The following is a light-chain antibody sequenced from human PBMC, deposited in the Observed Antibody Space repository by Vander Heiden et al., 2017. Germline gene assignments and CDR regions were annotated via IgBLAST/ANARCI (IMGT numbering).Light chain of an antibody. V-gene: IGKV3-15*01. J-gene: IGKJ1*01. Sequence: EIVMTQSPGILSVSPGERATLSCRASQSVSSDLAWYQQKPGQAPRLLIYAASTRATGIPARFSGSGSGTEFTLTISSLQSEDFAVYSCQQYNNWPPRTFGQGTKVEIK. CDR1: QSVSSD. CDR3: QQYNNWPPRT. CDR2: AAS.